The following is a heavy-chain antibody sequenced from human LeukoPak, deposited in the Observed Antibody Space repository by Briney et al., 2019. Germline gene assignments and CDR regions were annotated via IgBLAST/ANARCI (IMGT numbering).Heavy chain of an antibody. CDR1: GVSISNYY. CDR2: IHYSGST. CDR3: ARVEEGYGSGRRENYYYYYMDV. V-gene: IGHV4-59*01. Sequence: SETLSLTCSASGVSISNYYWSWIRQPPGKGLEWIGYIHYSGSTNYNRSLKSRVTISVDTSKNQFSLKLSSVTAADTAVYYCARVEEGYGSGRRENYYYYYMDVWGKGTTVTISS. J-gene: IGHJ6*03. D-gene: IGHD3-10*01.